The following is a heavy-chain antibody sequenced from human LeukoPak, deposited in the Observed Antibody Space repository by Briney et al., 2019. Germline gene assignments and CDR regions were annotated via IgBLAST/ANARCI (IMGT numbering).Heavy chain of an antibody. Sequence: GGSLRLSCVASGFIFGNHWMGWVRQAPGKGLEWVADIKEDGSEKTYMDSVRGRFTISRDNAQNSLYLQTNNLRPEDTAVYYCLRDEYRAWGSWGQGTLVTVSS. D-gene: IGHD4-11*01. CDR3: LRDEYRAWGS. J-gene: IGHJ5*02. CDR2: IKEDGSEK. CDR1: GFIFGNHW. V-gene: IGHV3-7*03.